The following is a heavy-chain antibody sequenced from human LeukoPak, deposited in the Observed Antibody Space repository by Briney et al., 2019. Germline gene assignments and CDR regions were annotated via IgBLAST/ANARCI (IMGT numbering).Heavy chain of an antibody. CDR1: GYTFTGHY. J-gene: IGHJ4*02. D-gene: IGHD4-23*01. CDR3: ARRGNYGGNSDYFDY. V-gene: IGHV1-2*02. Sequence: ASVKVSCKASGYTFTGHYMHWVRQAPGQGLEWMGWINPNSGGTNYAQKFQGRVTMTRDTSISTAYMELSRLRSDDTAVYYCARRGNYGGNSDYFDYWGQGTLVTVSS. CDR2: INPNSGGT.